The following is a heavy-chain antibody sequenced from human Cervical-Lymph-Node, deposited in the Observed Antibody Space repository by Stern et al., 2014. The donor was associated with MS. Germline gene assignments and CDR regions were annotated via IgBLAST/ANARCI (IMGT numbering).Heavy chain of an antibody. J-gene: IGHJ4*02. CDR2: INRNADGT. V-gene: IGHV1-2*06. CDR1: GYTFTGYY. Sequence: VQLEESGAEVRKPGASVKVSCKASGYTFTGYYMHWVRQAPGQGLEWMGRINRNADGTNYAQKFQDRVTLTRDTSISTAYMELSRLTSYDAAVYYCAIDTPNDSSGYFSNWGQGTPVTVSS. D-gene: IGHD3-22*01. CDR3: AIDTPNDSSGYFSN.